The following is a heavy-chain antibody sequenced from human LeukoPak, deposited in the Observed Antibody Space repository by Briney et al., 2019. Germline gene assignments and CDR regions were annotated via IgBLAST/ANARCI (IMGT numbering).Heavy chain of an antibody. CDR1: GFTFSSYG. Sequence: HPGRSLRLSCAASGFTFSSYGMHWVRQAPGKGLEWVSVIYTGGNTDYADSVKGRFTISRDNSKNTLYLQMDSLRAEDTGVYYCARGRPNFCFDYWGQGTLVTVSS. CDR2: IYTGGNT. V-gene: IGHV3-53*01. D-gene: IGHD1-7*01. CDR3: ARGRPNFCFDY. J-gene: IGHJ4*02.